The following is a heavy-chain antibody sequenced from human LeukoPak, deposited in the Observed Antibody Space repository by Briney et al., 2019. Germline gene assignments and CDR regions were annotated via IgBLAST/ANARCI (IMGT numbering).Heavy chain of an antibody. CDR3: ARCREWELGHAFDI. V-gene: IGHV4-30-2*01. CDR2: IYHSGST. Sequence: SETLSLTCAVSGSSISSGGYSWSWIRQPPGKGLEWIGYIYHSGSTYYNPSLKSRVTISVDRSKNQFSLKLSSVTAADTAVYYCARCREWELGHAFDIWGQGTMVTVSS. J-gene: IGHJ3*02. D-gene: IGHD1-26*01. CDR1: GSSISSGGYS.